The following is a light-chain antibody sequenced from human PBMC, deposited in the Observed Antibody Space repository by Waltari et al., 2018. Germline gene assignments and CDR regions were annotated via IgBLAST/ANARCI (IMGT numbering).Light chain of an antibody. CDR2: EVS. J-gene: IGLJ1*01. Sequence: QSALTQPASVSGSPGQSITISCTGTSSDVGGYNYVSWYQQHPDKAPKLMIYEVSNRPSGASNRFSGSKSGNTASLTISGLQAEDEADYYCSSYTSSSTLDVFGTGTKVTVL. CDR1: SSDVGGYNY. V-gene: IGLV2-14*01. CDR3: SSYTSSSTLDV.